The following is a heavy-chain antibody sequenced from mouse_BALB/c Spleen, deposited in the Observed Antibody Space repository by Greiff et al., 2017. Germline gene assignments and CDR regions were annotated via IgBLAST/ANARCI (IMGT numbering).Heavy chain of an antibody. CDR3: ARDPGFAY. V-gene: IGHV7-3*02. CDR2: IRNKANGYTT. J-gene: IGHJ3*01. CDR1: GFTFTDYY. Sequence: EVKLVESGGGLVQPGGSLRLSCATSGFTFTDYYMSWVRQPPGKALEWLGFIRNKANGYTTEYSASVKGRFTISRDNSQSILYLQMNTLRAEDSATYCCARDPGFAYWGQGTLVTVSA.